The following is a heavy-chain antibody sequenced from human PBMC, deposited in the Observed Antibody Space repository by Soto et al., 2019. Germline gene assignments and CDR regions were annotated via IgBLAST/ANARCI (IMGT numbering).Heavy chain of an antibody. CDR1: GGSISSGGYY. CDR2: IYYSGST. V-gene: IGHV4-31*03. D-gene: IGHD3-3*02. Sequence: SETLSLTCTVSGGSISSGGYYWSWIRQHPGKGLEWIGYIYYSGSTYYNPSLKSRVTISVDTSKNQFSLKLSSVTATDTAVYYCAREREHFWSGYSTPHYFDYWGQGTLVTVSS. J-gene: IGHJ4*02. CDR3: AREREHFWSGYSTPHYFDY.